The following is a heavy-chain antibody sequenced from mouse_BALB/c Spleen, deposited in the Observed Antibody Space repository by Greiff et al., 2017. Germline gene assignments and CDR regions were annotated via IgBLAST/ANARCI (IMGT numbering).Heavy chain of an antibody. CDR2: IYPGSGNT. J-gene: IGHJ2*01. D-gene: IGHD2-3*01. CDR3: AFYDGYHFDY. V-gene: IGHV1-77*01. Sequence: QVQLQQSGAELARPGASVKLSCKASGYTFTDYYINWVKQRTGQGLEWIGEIYPGSGNTYYNEKFKGKATLTADKSSSTAYMQLSSLTSEDSAVYFCAFYDGYHFDYWGQGTTLTVSS. CDR1: GYTFTDYY.